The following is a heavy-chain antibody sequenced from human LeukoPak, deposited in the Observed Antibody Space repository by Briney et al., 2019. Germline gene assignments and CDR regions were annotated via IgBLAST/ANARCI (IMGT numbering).Heavy chain of an antibody. J-gene: IGHJ4*02. CDR1: GNTFISYY. D-gene: IGHD3-3*01. V-gene: IGHV1-46*04. CDR3: ARADSFPGVAIPAY. CDR2: INAITGST. Sequence: ASVKISCKASGNTFISYYIHWVRQAPGQGLEWMGIINAITGSTAYAQQLQGRVAMTRDTSTITVYMELSSLRFGDTAVYYCARADSFPGVAIPAYWGQGTLVTVSS.